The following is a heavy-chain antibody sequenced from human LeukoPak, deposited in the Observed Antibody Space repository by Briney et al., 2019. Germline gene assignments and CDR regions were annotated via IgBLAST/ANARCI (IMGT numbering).Heavy chain of an antibody. V-gene: IGHV3-48*01. CDR3: AREVGEQLVRGNWFDP. D-gene: IGHD6-6*01. CDR1: GFTFSSYS. CDR2: ISSSSSTI. J-gene: IGHJ5*02. Sequence: GGSLRLSCAASGFTFSSYSMNWVRQAPGKGLEWVSYISSSSSTIYYADSVKGRFTISRDNAKNSLYLQMNSLRAEDTAVYYCAREVGEQLVRGNWFDPWGQGTLVSVSS.